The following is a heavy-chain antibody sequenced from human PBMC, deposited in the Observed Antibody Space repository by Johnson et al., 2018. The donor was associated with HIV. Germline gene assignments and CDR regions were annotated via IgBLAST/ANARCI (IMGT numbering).Heavy chain of an antibody. V-gene: IGHV3-9*01. J-gene: IGHJ3*02. CDR2: ISWNSGSI. D-gene: IGHD6-13*01. CDR1: GFTFDDYA. CDR3: ARGLDSGSSWFGAFDI. Sequence: QLVESGGGLGQPGRSLRLSCAASGFTFDDYAMHWVRQAPGKGLEWVSGISWNSGSIGYADSVEGRFTISRDNAKNSLYLQMNRLRAEDTAVYYCARGLDSGSSWFGAFDIWGQGTMVTVSS.